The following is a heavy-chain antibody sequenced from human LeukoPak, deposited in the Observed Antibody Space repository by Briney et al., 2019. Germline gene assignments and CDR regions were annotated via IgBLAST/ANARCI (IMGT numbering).Heavy chain of an antibody. J-gene: IGHJ4*02. V-gene: IGHV4-39*01. CDR3: ASTYSSNWNFDY. Sequence: SETLSLTCTVSGGSISSSSYYWVWIRQPPGKGLEWIGSIYYSGSTYYNPSLKSRVTISVDTSKNQFSLKLSSVTAADTAVYYCASTYSSNWNFDYWGQGTLVTVSS. CDR2: IYYSGST. D-gene: IGHD6-13*01. CDR1: GGSISSSSYY.